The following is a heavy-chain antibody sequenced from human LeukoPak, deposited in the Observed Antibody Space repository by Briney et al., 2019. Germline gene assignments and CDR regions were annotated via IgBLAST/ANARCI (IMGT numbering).Heavy chain of an antibody. CDR3: ARTYDYGDYGDYFDY. J-gene: IGHJ4*02. V-gene: IGHV2-70*01. D-gene: IGHD4-17*01. CDR1: GFYLSTSGMC. CDR2: IDWDDDK. Sequence: ESGPALVKPTQTLTLTCTFSGFYLSTSGMCVSWIRQPPGKALEWLALIDWDDDKYYSTSLKTRLTISKDTSKNQVVLTMTNMDPVDTATYYCARTYDYGDYGDYFDYWGQGTLVTVSS.